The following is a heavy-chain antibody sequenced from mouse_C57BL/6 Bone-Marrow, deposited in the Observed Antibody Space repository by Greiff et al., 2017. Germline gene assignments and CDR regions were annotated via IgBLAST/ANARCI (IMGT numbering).Heavy chain of an antibody. Sequence: EVQLQQSGPELVKPGASVKISCKASGYTFTDYYMNWVKQSHGKSLEWIGDINPNNGGTSYNQKFKGKATLTVDKSSSTAYMELRSLTSEDSAVYYCARASWDAYYYAMDYWGQGTSVTVSS. V-gene: IGHV1-26*01. CDR3: ARASWDAYYYAMDY. J-gene: IGHJ4*01. CDR1: GYTFTDYY. D-gene: IGHD4-1*01. CDR2: INPNNGGT.